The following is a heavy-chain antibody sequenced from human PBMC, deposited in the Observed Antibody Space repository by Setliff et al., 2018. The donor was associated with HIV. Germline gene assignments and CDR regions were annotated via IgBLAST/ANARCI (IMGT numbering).Heavy chain of an antibody. D-gene: IGHD1-26*01. CDR3: ARHSGRLLDRYAFDI. Sequence: SETLSLTCTVSGGSISSDNYYWSWIRQPAGKGLEWIGRMYTSGSTNYNPSLKSRVTISVDTSKRQFSLKLSSVTAADTAVYYCARHSGRLLDRYAFDIWGQGTMVTVSS. CDR1: GGSISSDNYY. CDR2: MYTSGST. J-gene: IGHJ3*02. V-gene: IGHV4-61*02.